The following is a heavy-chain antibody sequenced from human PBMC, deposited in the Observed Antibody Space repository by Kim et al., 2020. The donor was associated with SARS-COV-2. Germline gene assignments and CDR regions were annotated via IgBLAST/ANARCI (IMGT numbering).Heavy chain of an antibody. CDR1: GFTFGNYV. D-gene: IGHD4-4*01. CDR3: AKPVGGNDYSNF. CDR2: ISASGGRT. J-gene: IGHJ4*02. V-gene: IGHV3-23*01. Sequence: GGSLRLSCAVSGFTFGNYVVNWFRQAPGKGLEWVSSISASGGRTFYADSVKGRFTISRDNSNNTLSLQMNSLRAEDTAVYYCAKPVGGNDYSNFWGQGTLAIVPS.